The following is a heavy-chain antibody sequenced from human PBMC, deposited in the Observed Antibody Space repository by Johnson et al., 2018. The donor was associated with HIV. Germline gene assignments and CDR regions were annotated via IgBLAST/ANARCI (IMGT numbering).Heavy chain of an antibody. J-gene: IGHJ3*02. D-gene: IGHD4-11*01. CDR1: GFTFSDYY. V-gene: IGHV3-11*04. CDR2: ISMSGRTI. Sequence: QVQLVESGGGLVKPGGSLRLSCAASGFTFSDYYMSWIRQAPGKGLEWVSYISMSGRTIYYADSVKGRFTISRDNAKNSLYLQMNSLRAEETAVYYCARNEYSNYGGRDAFDIWGQGTMVTVSS. CDR3: ARNEYSNYGGRDAFDI.